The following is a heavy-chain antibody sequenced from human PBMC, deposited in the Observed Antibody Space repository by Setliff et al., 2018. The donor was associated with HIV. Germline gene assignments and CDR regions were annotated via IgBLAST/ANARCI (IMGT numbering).Heavy chain of an antibody. CDR2: IRYDGSNK. CDR1: GFTFSSYG. D-gene: IGHD3-10*01. J-gene: IGHJ6*02. V-gene: IGHV3-30*02. Sequence: PGGSLRLSCAASGFTFSSYGMHWVRQAPGKGLEWVAFIRYDGSNKYYADSVKGRFTISRDNAKNSLYLQMNSLRAEDTAVYYCARRGDYYYYYAMDFWAKGPRSPSP. CDR3: ARRGDYYYYYAMDF.